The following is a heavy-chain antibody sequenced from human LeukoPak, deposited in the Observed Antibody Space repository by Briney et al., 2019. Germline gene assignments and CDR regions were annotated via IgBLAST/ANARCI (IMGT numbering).Heavy chain of an antibody. CDR1: GGSFSGYY. Sequence: PSETLSLTCAVYGGSFSGYYWSWIRQPPGKGLEWIGEINHSGSTNYNPSLKSRVTISVDTPKNQFSLKLSSVTAADTAVYYCARSRQQWPKGARFDYWGQGTLVTVSS. D-gene: IGHD6-19*01. CDR3: ARSRQQWPKGARFDY. CDR2: INHSGST. J-gene: IGHJ4*02. V-gene: IGHV4-34*01.